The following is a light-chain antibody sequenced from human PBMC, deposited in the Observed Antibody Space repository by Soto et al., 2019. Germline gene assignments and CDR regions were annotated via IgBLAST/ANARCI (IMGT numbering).Light chain of an antibody. CDR2: GNT. V-gene: IGLV1-40*01. CDR1: RSNIGAGYD. J-gene: IGLJ3*02. CDR3: PSYDNSLTAWV. Sequence: QSVLTQPPSVSGASGQSVTISCTGSRSNIGAGYDVHWYQHLPGTAPKLLFYGNTNRPSGVPDRFSASKSGTSASLAITGLQAEDEADYYCPSYDNSLTAWVFGGGTKLTVL.